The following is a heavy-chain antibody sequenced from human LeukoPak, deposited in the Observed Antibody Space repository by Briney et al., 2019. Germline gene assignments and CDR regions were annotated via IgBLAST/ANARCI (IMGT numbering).Heavy chain of an antibody. D-gene: IGHD6-6*01. J-gene: IGHJ3*02. CDR1: GYTFTGYY. CDR3: ARGSSSTEGAFDI. Sequence: ASVKVSCKASGYTFTGYYMHWVRQAPGQGLEWMGWINPNSGGTNYAQKFQGWVTTTRDTSIITAYMELSRLRSDDTAVYYCARGSSSTEGAFDIWGQGTMVTVSS. V-gene: IGHV1-2*04. CDR2: INPNSGGT.